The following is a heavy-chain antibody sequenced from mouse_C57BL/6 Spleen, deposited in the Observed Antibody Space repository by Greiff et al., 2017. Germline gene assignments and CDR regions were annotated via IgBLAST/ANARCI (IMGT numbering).Heavy chain of an antibody. CDR3: ARSGYGSSLPVGFDV. CDR1: GYTFTSYW. V-gene: IGHV1-59*01. CDR2: IDPSDSYT. D-gene: IGHD1-1*01. J-gene: IGHJ1*03. Sequence: QVQLQQSGAELVRPGTSVKLSCKASGYTFTSYWMHWVKQRPGQGLEWIGVIDPSDSYTNYNQKFKGKATLTVDTSSSTAYMQLSSLTSEDSAVYYCARSGYGSSLPVGFDVWGTGTTVTVSS.